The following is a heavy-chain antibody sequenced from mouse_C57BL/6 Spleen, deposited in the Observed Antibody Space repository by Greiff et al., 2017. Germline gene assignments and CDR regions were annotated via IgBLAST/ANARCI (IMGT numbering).Heavy chain of an antibody. V-gene: IGHV1-55*01. Sequence: QVQLQQPGAELVKPGASVKMSCKASGYTFTSYWFTWVKQRPGHGLVWIGDIYPGSGSTNYNEKFKSKATLTVDTSSSTAYMQHSSLTSEDAAVYYCARGDGYWYFDVWGTGTTVTVSS. D-gene: IGHD3-3*01. CDR1: GYTFTSYW. J-gene: IGHJ1*03. CDR3: ARGDGYWYFDV. CDR2: IYPGSGST.